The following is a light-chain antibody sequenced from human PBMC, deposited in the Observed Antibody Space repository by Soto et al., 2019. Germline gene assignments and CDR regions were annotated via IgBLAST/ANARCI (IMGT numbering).Light chain of an antibody. V-gene: IGKV1-39*01. CDR3: QQSYSTPQT. Sequence: DIQMTQSPSPLSASVGDRVTITCRASQSISSYLNWYQQKPGKAPKLLIYAASSLQSGVPSRFSGSGSGTDFTLTIRSLQPEDFATYYCQQSYSTPQTFGQGNKVEIK. J-gene: IGKJ1*01. CDR2: AAS. CDR1: QSISSY.